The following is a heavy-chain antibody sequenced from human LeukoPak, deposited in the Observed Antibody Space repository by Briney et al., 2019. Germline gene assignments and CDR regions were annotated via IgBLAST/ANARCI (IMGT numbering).Heavy chain of an antibody. Sequence: PGGSLRLSCAASGFTFSSYSMNWVRQAPGKGLEWVSSISSSSSYIYYADSVKGRFTISRDNAKNSLYLQMNSPRAEDTAVYYCARSVEMATITVWGQGTLVTVSS. CDR3: ARSVEMATITV. J-gene: IGHJ4*02. CDR2: ISSSSSYI. CDR1: GFTFSSYS. D-gene: IGHD5-24*01. V-gene: IGHV3-21*01.